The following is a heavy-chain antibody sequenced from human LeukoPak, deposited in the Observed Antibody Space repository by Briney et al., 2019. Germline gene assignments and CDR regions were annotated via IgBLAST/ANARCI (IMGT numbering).Heavy chain of an antibody. D-gene: IGHD3-22*01. J-gene: IGHJ4*02. CDR2: IIPIFGTA. Sequence: ASVKVSCKASGGTFSSYAISWVRQAPGQGLEWMGRIIPIFGTANYAQKFQGRVTITTDESTSTAYMELSSLRSEDTAVYYCARPGSPHYDSSGYSNFDYWGQGTLVTVSS. V-gene: IGHV1-69*05. CDR1: GGTFSSYA. CDR3: ARPGSPHYDSSGYSNFDY.